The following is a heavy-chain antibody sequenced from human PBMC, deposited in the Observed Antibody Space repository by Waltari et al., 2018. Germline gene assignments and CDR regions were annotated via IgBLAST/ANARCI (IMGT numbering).Heavy chain of an antibody. D-gene: IGHD2-2*01. CDR2: INPNSGDT. Sequence: QVQLVQSGAEVKKPGASVKVSCKASGYTLTAYYMHWVRQATGQGLGVSGRINPNSGDTNHARKFQDRVTMTRDTYVNTAYMVVGRLTSDDTAVYFCARESAFSTSWYPGFDPWGQGTLVTVAS. CDR1: GYTLTAYY. CDR3: ARESAFSTSWYPGFDP. V-gene: IGHV1-2*06. J-gene: IGHJ5*02.